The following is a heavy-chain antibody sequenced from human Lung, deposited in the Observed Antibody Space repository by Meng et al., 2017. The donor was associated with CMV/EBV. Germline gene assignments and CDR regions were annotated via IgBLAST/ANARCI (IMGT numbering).Heavy chain of an antibody. CDR1: GYTFTDYR. CDR3: ASKMYYDFWSAYRGTEGVDPFNI. V-gene: IGHV1-2*02. D-gene: IGHD3-3*01. CDR2: ISPNNGAT. J-gene: IGHJ3*02. Sequence: ASXXVSXKASGYTFTDYRMHWVRQAPGQGLEWMGWISPNNGATNYEQKFQGRVTMTRDTSINTAYMALNRLTYDDTAVYYCASKMYYDFWSAYRGTEGVDPFNIWXQGTXVTVAS.